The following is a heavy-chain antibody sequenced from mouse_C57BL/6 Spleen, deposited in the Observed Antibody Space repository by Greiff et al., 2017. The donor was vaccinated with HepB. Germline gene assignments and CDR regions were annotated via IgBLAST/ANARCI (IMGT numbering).Heavy chain of an antibody. V-gene: IGHV3-6*01. CDR1: GYSITSGYY. D-gene: IGHD2-12*01. CDR3: ARDYDPTFYAMDY. CDR2: ISYDGSN. J-gene: IGHJ4*01. Sequence: ESGPGLVKPSQSLSLTCSVTGYSITSGYYWNWIRQFPGNKLEWMGYISYDGSNNYNPTLKNRIPITRDTTKNQFFLTLNSVTTEDTATYYCARDYDPTFYAMDYWGQGTSVTVSS.